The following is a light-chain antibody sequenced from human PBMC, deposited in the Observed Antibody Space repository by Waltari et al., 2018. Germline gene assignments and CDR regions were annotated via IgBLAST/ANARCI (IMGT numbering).Light chain of an antibody. V-gene: IGKV2-30*02. CDR1: QDLVHTDGKTY. J-gene: IGKJ1*01. Sequence: DVVMTQSPLSLPVTLGQPASISCTSSQDLVHTDGKTYLNWFQQRPGQSARRLIYKVCNREAGVPDRFSGSGSGTVFTLKVTRVEAEDVGTYYCMQATHWPLTFGRGTKVEIK. CDR3: MQATHWPLT. CDR2: KVC.